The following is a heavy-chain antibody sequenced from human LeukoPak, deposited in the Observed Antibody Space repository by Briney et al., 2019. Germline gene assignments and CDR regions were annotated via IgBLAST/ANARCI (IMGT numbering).Heavy chain of an antibody. CDR3: AKKMTTVITFDY. J-gene: IGHJ4*02. V-gene: IGHV3-74*01. D-gene: IGHD4-17*01. CDR2: INSDGSST. Sequence: GGSLRLSCAASGFTFSSYWMHWVRQAPGKGLVWVSRINSDGSSTYYADSVKGRFTISRDNSKNTLYLQMNSLRAEDTAVYYCAKKMTTVITFDYWGQGTLVTVSS. CDR1: GFTFSSYW.